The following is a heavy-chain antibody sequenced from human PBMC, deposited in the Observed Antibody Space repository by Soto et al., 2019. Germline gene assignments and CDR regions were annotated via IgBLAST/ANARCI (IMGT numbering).Heavy chain of an antibody. Sequence: EVQLVESGGGLVQPGRSLRLSCAASGFTFDDYAMHWVRQAPGKGLEWVSGISWNSGNIGYADSVKGRFTISRDNAKNSLYLQMNSLRAEDTALYYCAKDMDYGERDEAFDIWGQGTMVTVSS. CDR1: GFTFDDYA. CDR2: ISWNSGNI. CDR3: AKDMDYGERDEAFDI. V-gene: IGHV3-9*01. J-gene: IGHJ3*02. D-gene: IGHD4-17*01.